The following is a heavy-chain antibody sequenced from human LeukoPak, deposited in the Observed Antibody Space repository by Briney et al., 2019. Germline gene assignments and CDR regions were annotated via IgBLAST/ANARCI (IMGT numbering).Heavy chain of an antibody. CDR3: ARGGGIFDY. V-gene: IGHV3-7*05. CDR1: GFTFSSYG. D-gene: IGHD3-16*01. Sequence: TGGSLRLSCAASGFTFSSYGMHWVRQAPGKGLEWVANIKEDGSDKYYVDSVKGRFTISRDNAKNSLYLQMNSLRAEDTAVYYCARGGGIFDYWGQGTLVTVSS. CDR2: IKEDGSDK. J-gene: IGHJ4*02.